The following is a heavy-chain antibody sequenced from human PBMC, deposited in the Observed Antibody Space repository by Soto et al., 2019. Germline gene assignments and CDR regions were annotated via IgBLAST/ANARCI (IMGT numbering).Heavy chain of an antibody. CDR2: ISGDATRI. J-gene: IGHJ6*02. CDR1: GFGFNFFG. V-gene: IGHV3-30*03. CDR3: ARDKDDGWFVMDV. Sequence: QVQLVESGGGVVQPGTSLRLSCVASGFGFNFFGIHWVRQAPGKGLEWVAGISGDATRIYYAEDLKGRVTISRVNSENTLYLQMNSLRPEDTALYYCARDKDDGWFVMDVWGQGTTVIV. D-gene: IGHD3-10*01.